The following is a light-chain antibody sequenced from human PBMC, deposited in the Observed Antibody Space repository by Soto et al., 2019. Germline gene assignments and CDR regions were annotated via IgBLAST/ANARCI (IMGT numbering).Light chain of an antibody. CDR2: GAS. Sequence: VLTQSPATLSLSPGERATLSCRASQSVSSYLAWYQQKPGQAPRLLIYGASTRVTGIPARFSGSGSGTEFTLTISSLQSEDFAVYYCQQYHNWWTFGQGTKVDIK. CDR1: QSVSSY. J-gene: IGKJ1*01. V-gene: IGKV3-15*01. CDR3: QQYHNWWT.